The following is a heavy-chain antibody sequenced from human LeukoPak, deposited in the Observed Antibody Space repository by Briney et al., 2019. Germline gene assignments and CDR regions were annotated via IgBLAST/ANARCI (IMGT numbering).Heavy chain of an antibody. V-gene: IGHV4-4*07. D-gene: IGHD6-19*01. CDR2: IYTSGST. CDR1: GGSISSYY. CDR3: ARVVAVAGLYYGMDV. J-gene: IGHJ6*02. Sequence: SETLSLTCTVSGGSISSYYWSWIRQPAGKGLEWIGRIYTSGSTNYNPSLKSRVTMSVDTSKNQFSLELSSVTAADTAVYYCARVVAVAGLYYGMDVWGQGTTVTVSS.